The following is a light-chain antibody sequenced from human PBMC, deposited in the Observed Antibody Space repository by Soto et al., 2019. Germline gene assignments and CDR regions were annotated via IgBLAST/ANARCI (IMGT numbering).Light chain of an antibody. Sequence: DIVMTQSPDSLAVSLGERATINCQSSQSVLYSSNNKNYLAWYQQKPGQPPKVLIYWASTREFGVPDRFSGSGAGTDFTLTISGLQAEDVAVYYCQQYGSSPPYTLGQGTKLEIK. CDR3: QQYGSSPPYT. CDR2: WAS. CDR1: QSVLYSSNNKNY. J-gene: IGKJ2*01. V-gene: IGKV4-1*01.